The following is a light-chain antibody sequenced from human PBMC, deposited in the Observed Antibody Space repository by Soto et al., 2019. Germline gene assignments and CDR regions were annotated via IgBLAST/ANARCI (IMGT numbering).Light chain of an antibody. Sequence: QSALTQPPSASGSPGQSVTISCTGTSSDVGGYNYVSWYQQHPGKAPKLMIYEVSKRPSGVPDRFSGSKSGNTASLTVSGLQAEDEADYYCSSYAGSINVFGGGTKVTVL. J-gene: IGLJ3*02. CDR2: EVS. CDR3: SSYAGSINV. V-gene: IGLV2-8*01. CDR1: SSDVGGYNY.